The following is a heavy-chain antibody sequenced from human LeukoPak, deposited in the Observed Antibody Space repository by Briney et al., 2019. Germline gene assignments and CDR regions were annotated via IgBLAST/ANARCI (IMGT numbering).Heavy chain of an antibody. V-gene: IGHV3-73*01. CDR3: SRRHRDAHSSPGDY. D-gene: IGHD5-24*01. CDR2: IRGKAHDYAT. Sequence: PGGSLRLSCTASGFNFSVSALHWVRQASGKGLEWVGRIRGKAHDYATAYAASVKGRFTISRDDSKSTAYLQMNSLKTDDTAMYYCSRRHRDAHSSPGDYWGQGSLVTVPS. J-gene: IGHJ4*02. CDR1: GFNFSVSA.